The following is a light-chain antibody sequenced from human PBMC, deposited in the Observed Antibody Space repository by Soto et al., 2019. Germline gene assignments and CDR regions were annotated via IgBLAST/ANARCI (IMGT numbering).Light chain of an antibody. V-gene: IGKV2-28*01. CDR1: QSLLHRNGYNY. CDR3: MQVLQTTLT. CDR2: LGS. Sequence: DIVMTQSPLSLPVIPGEPASISCRSRQSLLHRNGYNYLDWYLQKPGQSPQLXXYLGSSRASGVPDRFSGSESGTDVTMRISRVEDEDGGMYDCMQVLQTTLTFGGGTKVDI. J-gene: IGKJ4*01.